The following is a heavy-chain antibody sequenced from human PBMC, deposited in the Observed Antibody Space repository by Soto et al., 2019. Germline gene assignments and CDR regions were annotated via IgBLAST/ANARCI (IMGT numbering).Heavy chain of an antibody. V-gene: IGHV4-31*03. Sequence: SETLSLTCTVSGGSISSGGYYWSWIRQHQGKGLEWIGYIYYSGSTYYNPSLKSRVTISVDTSKNQFSLKLSSVAAADTAVYYCARRGGTVEPYYYYYMDVWGKGTTVTVSS. CDR1: GGSISSGGYY. J-gene: IGHJ6*03. CDR2: IYYSGST. D-gene: IGHD1-1*01. CDR3: ARRGGTVEPYYYYYMDV.